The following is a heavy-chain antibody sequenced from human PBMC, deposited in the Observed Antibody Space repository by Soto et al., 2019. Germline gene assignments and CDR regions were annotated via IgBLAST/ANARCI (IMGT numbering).Heavy chain of an antibody. CDR2: LSGGDDST. CDR1: GFTFSHFA. V-gene: IGHV3-23*01. CDR3: ARKYHYGSGTYLYYFGY. D-gene: IGHD3-10*01. J-gene: IGHJ4*02. Sequence: EVQLLESGGGLVQPGGSLRLSCAASGFTFSHFAMSWVRQAPGKGLEWVSTLSGGDDSTYYADSVKDRFTISRDNSKNTLYLQLNSLRAEDTAVYYCARKYHYGSGTYLYYFGYWGQGTLVTVSS.